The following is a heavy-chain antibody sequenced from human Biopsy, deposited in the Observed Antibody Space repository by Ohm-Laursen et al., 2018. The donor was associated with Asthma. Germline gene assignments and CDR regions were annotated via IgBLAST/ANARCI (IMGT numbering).Heavy chain of an antibody. CDR1: RGYIRSYDHH. J-gene: IGHJ6*02. CDR3: AGVASYGDIYFAIDV. V-gene: IGHV4-30-4*01. CDR2: GFYSGTT. D-gene: IGHD4-17*01. Sequence: TLSLTCTVSRGYIRSYDHHWAWIRQPPGKGLEWIGSGFYSGTTHYSPSLACRVSISVDTSRNQFSMTLRSVTAADSAVYFCAGVASYGDIYFAIDVWGPGTTVSV.